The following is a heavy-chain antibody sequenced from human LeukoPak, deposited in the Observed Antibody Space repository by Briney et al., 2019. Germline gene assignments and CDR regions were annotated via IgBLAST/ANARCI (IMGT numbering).Heavy chain of an antibody. Sequence: PSETLSLTRTVSGGSITSGNYYWGWIRQPPGKGLEWIGSIYYSGSTYYNPSLKSRVTIFIDTSKNQFSLKLLSVTAADTAVYYCARPDQRGYSYGYSAFDIWGQGTMVTVSS. CDR3: ARPDQRGYSYGYSAFDI. D-gene: IGHD5-18*01. CDR2: IYYSGST. J-gene: IGHJ3*02. CDR1: GGSITSGNYY. V-gene: IGHV4-39*01.